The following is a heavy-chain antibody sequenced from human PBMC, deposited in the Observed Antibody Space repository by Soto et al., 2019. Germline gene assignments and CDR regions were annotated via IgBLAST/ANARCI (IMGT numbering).Heavy chain of an antibody. CDR1: GFTFNTYS. Sequence: EVQLVESGVGLVEPGGSLRLSCVGSGFTFNTYSMNWVRQPPGKVLEWVSSISSSASDITYADSVKGRFTISRDNAKNSLFLQMSSLRADDSATYYCAIGRDFWSGFRYYDFWGQGILVTVSS. CDR2: ISSSASDI. CDR3: AIGRDFWSGFRYYDF. D-gene: IGHD3-3*01. J-gene: IGHJ4*02. V-gene: IGHV3-21*04.